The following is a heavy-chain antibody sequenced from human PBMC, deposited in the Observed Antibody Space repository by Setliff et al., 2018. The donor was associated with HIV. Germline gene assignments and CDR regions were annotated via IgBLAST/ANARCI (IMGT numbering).Heavy chain of an antibody. V-gene: IGHV3-48*01. CDR1: GFSFDDYC. CDR2: ISSKRTSI. D-gene: IGHD3-10*01. CDR3: ASSGSGSYINWFGP. Sequence: PGGSLRLSCEASGFSFDDYCMNWVRQAPGKGLEWVSYISSKRTSIYYADSVKGRFTISRDNDNNSVHLQMTSLRAEDTAVYYCASSGSGSYINWFGPWGQGTLVTVSS. J-gene: IGHJ5*02.